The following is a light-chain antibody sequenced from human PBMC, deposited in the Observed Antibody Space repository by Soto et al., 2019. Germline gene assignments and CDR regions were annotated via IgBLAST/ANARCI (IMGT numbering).Light chain of an antibody. CDR3: CLSPGSLTWL. Sequence: QSALTQPRSVSGSPGQSVTISCTATGSDVGDSSHVSWYQLHPGKAPKLMIYEVNNRPSGVPDRFSGSKSGSTASLTISGLQAEDEAEYYCCLSPGSLTWLFGGGTQLNVL. J-gene: IGLJ3*02. V-gene: IGLV2-11*01. CDR1: GSDVGDSSH. CDR2: EVN.